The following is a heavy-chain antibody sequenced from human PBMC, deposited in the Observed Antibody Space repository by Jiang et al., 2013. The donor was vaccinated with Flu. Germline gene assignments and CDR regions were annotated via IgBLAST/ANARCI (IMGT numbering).Heavy chain of an antibody. V-gene: IGHV7-4-1*02. D-gene: IGHD2-15*01. CDR2: INTDTGNP. CDR3: VRPTLGYCSGGSCSLDY. CDR1: GYTFTNYA. J-gene: IGHJ4*02. Sequence: PGASVKVSCKASGYTFTNYAMNWVRQAPGQGLEWMGWINTDTGNPTYAQDFTGRFVFSLDTSVSTAYLQISSLKAEDTAVYYCVRPTLGYCSGGSCSLDYWGQGTLVTVSS.